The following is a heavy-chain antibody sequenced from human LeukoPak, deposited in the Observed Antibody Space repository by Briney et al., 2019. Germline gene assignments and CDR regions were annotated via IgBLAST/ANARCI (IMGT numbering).Heavy chain of an antibody. CDR3: ARETVAGQYYYYYYYMDV. J-gene: IGHJ6*03. CDR2: ISGSGGST. Sequence: GGSLRLSCAASGFTFSSYAMSWVRQAPGKGLEWVSAISGSGGSTYYADSVKGRFTISRDNSKNTLYLQMNSLRAEDTAVYYCARETVAGQYYYYYYYMDVRGKGTTVTVSS. V-gene: IGHV3-23*01. CDR1: GFTFSSYA. D-gene: IGHD6-19*01.